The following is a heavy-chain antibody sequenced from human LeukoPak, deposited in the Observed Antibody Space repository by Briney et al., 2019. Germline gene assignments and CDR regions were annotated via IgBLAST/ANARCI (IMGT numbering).Heavy chain of an antibody. D-gene: IGHD6-19*01. CDR3: ARESAGGPDY. V-gene: IGHV3-7*05. CDR1: GFTLSTYW. Sequence: GGSLRLSCAASGFTLSTYWMSWVRQAPGKGLEWVANIKPDGSEQYYVDSVRGGFTISRDNAKNSLYLQMHSLRAEDTAIYYCARESAGGPDYWGQGTLVTVSS. CDR2: IKPDGSEQ. J-gene: IGHJ4*02.